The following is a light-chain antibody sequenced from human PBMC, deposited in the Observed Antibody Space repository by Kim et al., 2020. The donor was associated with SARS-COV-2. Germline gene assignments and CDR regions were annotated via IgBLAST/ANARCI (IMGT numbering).Light chain of an antibody. V-gene: IGLV2-14*03. Sequence: SALTQPASVSGSPGQSITISCSGTSSDVGGYNYVSWYQQYAGKAPKLMIYDVFKRPSGVSNRFSGSKSGNTASLTISELQAEDEADYYCTSYRSSGYVFGSGTKVTVL. CDR2: DVF. CDR3: TSYRSSGYV. CDR1: SSDVGGYNY. J-gene: IGLJ1*01.